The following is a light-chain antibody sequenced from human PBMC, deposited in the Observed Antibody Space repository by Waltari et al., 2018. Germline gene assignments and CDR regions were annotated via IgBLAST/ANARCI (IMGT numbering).Light chain of an antibody. CDR3: MVWPNNVWV. V-gene: IGLV5-37*01. Sequence: QPVLTQPPSSPGSPGEPARLPCTLPSDINVANYYIYWYQQKPGSPPRFLLYYNADSDKGHCSGVPGRFSGSKDASANTGILLISGLQSEDEADYYSMVWPNNVWVFGGGTMLIVL. CDR1: SDINVANYY. CDR2: YNADSDK. J-gene: IGLJ3*02.